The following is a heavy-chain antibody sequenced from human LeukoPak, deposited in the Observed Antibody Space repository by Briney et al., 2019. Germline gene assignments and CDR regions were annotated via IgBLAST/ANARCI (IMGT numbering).Heavy chain of an antibody. CDR2: IYHSGST. D-gene: IGHD6-13*01. CDR3: ARDPGYSSSLYFDP. J-gene: IGHJ5*02. CDR1: GYSISSGYY. Sequence: SETLSLTCTVSGYSISSGYYWGWIRQPPGKGLEWIGSIYHSGSTYYNPSLKSRVTISVDTSKNQFSLKLSSVTAADTAVYYCARDPGYSSSLYFDPWGQGTLVTVSS. V-gene: IGHV4-38-2*02.